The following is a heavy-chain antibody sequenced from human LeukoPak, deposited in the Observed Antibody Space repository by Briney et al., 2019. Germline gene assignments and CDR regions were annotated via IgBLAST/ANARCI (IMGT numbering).Heavy chain of an antibody. J-gene: IGHJ4*02. V-gene: IGHV3-21*01. Sequence: GGSLRLSCAASGLTFSSRWMSWVRQAPGKGLEWVSSISSSSTYIYYADSVKGRFTISRDNAQNSLYLQMNSLRAEDTAVYYCARDLYYFDSSGYSEASDYWGQGTLVTVSS. CDR3: ARDLYYFDSSGYSEASDY. CDR1: GLTFSSRW. CDR2: ISSSSTYI. D-gene: IGHD3-22*01.